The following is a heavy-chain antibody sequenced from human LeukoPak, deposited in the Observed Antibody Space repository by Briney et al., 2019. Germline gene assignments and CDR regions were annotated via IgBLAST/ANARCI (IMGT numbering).Heavy chain of an antibody. V-gene: IGHV3-21*01. CDR3: ARVLRDYYFDF. Sequence: GSLRLSCAASGFSFSGYNMNWVRQAPGKGLEWVSSITSSSAYIYHADSVKGRFTISRDNAKNSLYLQMHSLRAEDTAVYYCARVLRDYYFDFWGQGTLVTVSS. J-gene: IGHJ4*02. CDR2: ITSSSAYI. CDR1: GFSFSGYN. D-gene: IGHD3-9*01.